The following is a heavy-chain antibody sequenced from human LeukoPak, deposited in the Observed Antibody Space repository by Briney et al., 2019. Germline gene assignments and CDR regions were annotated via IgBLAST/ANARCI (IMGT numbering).Heavy chain of an antibody. V-gene: IGHV4-38-2*01. Sequence: SETLSLTCAVSGYSISSGYYWGWSRQPPGKGLEWIGSIYHSGSTYYNPSLKSRVTISVDTSKNQFSLKLSSVTAADTAVYYCARAAEDDYFDYWGQGTLVTVSS. CDR3: ARAAEDDYFDY. J-gene: IGHJ4*02. CDR1: GYSISSGYY. D-gene: IGHD2-15*01. CDR2: IYHSGST.